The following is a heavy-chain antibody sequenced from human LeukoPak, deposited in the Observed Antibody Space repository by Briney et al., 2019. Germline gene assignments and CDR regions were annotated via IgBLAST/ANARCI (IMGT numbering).Heavy chain of an antibody. CDR1: GISLSSYFS. CDR3: ARLVSLRGLCRGGRCYYMDV. Sequence: PSETLSLTCGVSGISLSSYFSWWFLRPAAKERQGWVGSNSHSGILYYNPSLTSRVTISIDTAKNQFSLTLSSVTAADTAVYLCARLVSLRGLCRGGRCYYMDVWGEGTTVTVSS. J-gene: IGHJ6*03. V-gene: IGHV4-38-2*01. D-gene: IGHD2-15*01. CDR2: NSHSGIL.